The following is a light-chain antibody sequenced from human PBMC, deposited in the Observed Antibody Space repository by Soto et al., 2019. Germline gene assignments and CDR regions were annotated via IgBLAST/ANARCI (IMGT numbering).Light chain of an antibody. J-gene: IGKJ1*01. CDR2: GAS. Sequence: DIQMTQSPSTLSASLGDRVTITCRASESMSNCLAWYQQKPGKAPKLLISGASSLQSGVPSRFSGSESGTEFTLTISSLQPDDIATYYCQQCHRYLTFGQGTKVDIK. V-gene: IGKV1-5*01. CDR1: ESMSNC. CDR3: QQCHRYLT.